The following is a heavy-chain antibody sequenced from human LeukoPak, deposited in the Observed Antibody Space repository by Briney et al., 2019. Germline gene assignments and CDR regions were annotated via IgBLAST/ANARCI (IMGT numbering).Heavy chain of an antibody. CDR3: ARGPPPDFDC. J-gene: IGHJ4*02. Sequence: SETLSLTCTVSGGSISSFYWSWIRQPAGKGLEWIGRIHTSGSTDYNPSLKSRVTMSVDTSKNQFSLKLSSMTAADTAMYYCARGPPPDFDCWGQGTLVTVSS. CDR2: IHTSGST. CDR1: GGSISSFY. V-gene: IGHV4-4*07.